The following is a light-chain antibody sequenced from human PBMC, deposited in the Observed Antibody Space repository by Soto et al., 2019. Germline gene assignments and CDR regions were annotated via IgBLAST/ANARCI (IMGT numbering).Light chain of an antibody. CDR3: QQYDTSPLT. J-gene: IGKJ4*01. CDR2: GAF. Sequence: EVVLTQSPGNLSLSPGERATLSCRSSQSVTSNYLAWYQQKPGRAPRLLIFGAFNRATGIPDRFSGSSSGTDFTLTINGLEPEDCAVYYCQQYDTSPLTVGGGTKVEI. CDR1: QSVTSNY. V-gene: IGKV3-20*01.